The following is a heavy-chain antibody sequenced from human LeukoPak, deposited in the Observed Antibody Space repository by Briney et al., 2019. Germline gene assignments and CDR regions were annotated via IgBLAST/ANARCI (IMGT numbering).Heavy chain of an antibody. CDR3: AKDRGMFLVGYLDY. V-gene: IGHV3-48*03. J-gene: IGHJ4*02. D-gene: IGHD2-15*01. CDR2: ISSSGSTI. Sequence: SGGSLRLSCAASGFTFSSYEMNWVRQAPGKGLEWVSYISSSGSTIYYADSVKGRFTISRDNAKNSLYLQMNSLRAEDTAVYYCAKDRGMFLVGYLDYWGQGTLVTVSS. CDR1: GFTFSSYE.